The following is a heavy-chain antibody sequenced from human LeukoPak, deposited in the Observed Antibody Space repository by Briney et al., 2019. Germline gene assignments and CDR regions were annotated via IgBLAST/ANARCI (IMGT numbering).Heavy chain of an antibody. CDR2: IKTDGSEK. J-gene: IGHJ4*02. V-gene: IGHV3-7*01. CDR1: GFTFSNYW. Sequence: TGGSLRLSCEGSGFTFSNYWMGWVRQAPGKGLQWVANIKTDGSEKYYVDSVKGRFTISRDNAKNSLYLQMNSLRAEDTAVYYCARDGTTSHDYWGQGTLVTVSS. D-gene: IGHD1-1*01. CDR3: ARDGTTSHDY.